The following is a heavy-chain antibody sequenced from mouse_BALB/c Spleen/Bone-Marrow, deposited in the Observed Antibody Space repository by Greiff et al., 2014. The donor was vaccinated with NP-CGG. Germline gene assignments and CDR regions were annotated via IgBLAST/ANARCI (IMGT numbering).Heavy chain of an antibody. CDR1: GYTFTDYY. CDR2: IYPGSDNT. Sequence: LVESGAELARPGASVKLSCKASGYTFTDYYINWMKQRTGQGPEWIGEIYPGSDNTYYNEKFKGKATLTADKSSSTTYMQLSSLTSEDSAVYFCARTTTATSYWGQGTLVTVSA. CDR3: ARTTTATSY. D-gene: IGHD1-2*01. J-gene: IGHJ3*01. V-gene: IGHV1-77*01.